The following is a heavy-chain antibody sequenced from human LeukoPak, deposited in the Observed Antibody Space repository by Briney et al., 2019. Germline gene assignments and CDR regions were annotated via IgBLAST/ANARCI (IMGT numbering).Heavy chain of an antibody. D-gene: IGHD3-10*01. Sequence: PGGSLRLSCTASGFTFSDYYISWIRQAPGXXXEWLSYVSQSGSTIYYADSVKGRLTISRDNGKKTLYLQMNSLRAEDTGMYYCAREGHTYGSDYWGQGTLVTVSS. J-gene: IGHJ4*02. V-gene: IGHV3-11*01. CDR2: VSQSGSTI. CDR3: AREGHTYGSDY. CDR1: GFTFSDYY.